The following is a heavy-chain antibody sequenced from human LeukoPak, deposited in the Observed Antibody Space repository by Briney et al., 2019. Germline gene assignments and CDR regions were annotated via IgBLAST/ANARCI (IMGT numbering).Heavy chain of an antibody. CDR2: ISSSGSTI. J-gene: IGHJ5*02. V-gene: IGHV3-11*01. CDR3: ARCQLRYYDSSGQGWFDP. Sequence: PGGSLRLSCAASGFTFSDYYMSWIRQAPGKGLEWVSYISSSGSTIYYADSVKGRFTISRDNAKNSLYLQMNSLRAEDTAVYYCARCQLRYYDSSGQGWFDPWGQGTLVTVSS. D-gene: IGHD3-22*01. CDR1: GFTFSDYY.